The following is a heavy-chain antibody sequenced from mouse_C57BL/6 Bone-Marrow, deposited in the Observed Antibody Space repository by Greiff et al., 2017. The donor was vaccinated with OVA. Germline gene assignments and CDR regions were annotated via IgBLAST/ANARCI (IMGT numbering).Heavy chain of an antibody. CDR3: ARDGAGRGDY. Sequence: EVQLKESGAELVRPGSSVKMSCKTSGYTFTSYGINWVKQRPGQGLEWIGYICIGNGYTEYQEKFKGKATLTSDTSSSTANMQLSSLASKDSANYFCARDGAGRGDYWGQGTSVTVSS. V-gene: IGHV1-58*01. J-gene: IGHJ4*01. CDR2: ICIGNGYT. D-gene: IGHD4-1*01. CDR1: GYTFTSYG.